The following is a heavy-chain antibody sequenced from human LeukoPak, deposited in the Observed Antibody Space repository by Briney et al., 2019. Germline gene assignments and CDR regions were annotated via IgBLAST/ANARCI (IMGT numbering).Heavy chain of an antibody. D-gene: IGHD3-10*01. CDR1: GFTFSDYY. CDR3: AKDSGDYYGPPDGMDV. V-gene: IGHV3-30*18. CDR2: ISYDGSNK. J-gene: IGHJ6*02. Sequence: QPGGSLRLSCAASGFTFSDYYMSWIRQAPGKGLEWVAVISYDGSNKYYADSVKGRFTISRDNSKNTLYLQMNSLRAEDTAVYYCAKDSGDYYGPPDGMDVWGQGTTVTVSS.